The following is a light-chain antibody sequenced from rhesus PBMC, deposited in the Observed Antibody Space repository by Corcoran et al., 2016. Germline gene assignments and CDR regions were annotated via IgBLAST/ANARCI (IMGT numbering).Light chain of an antibody. CDR3: QQHNSYPLT. CDR2: DGS. V-gene: IGKV1-25*01. Sequence: DIQMTQSPSSLSASVGDTVTITCQARQGISKYLAWYQQKPGKAPKFLSYDGSTLQRGVQARFSGSGSGTEFTLTISSLQPEDLAIYYCQQHNSYPLTFGGGTKVELK. J-gene: IGKJ4*01. CDR1: QGISKY.